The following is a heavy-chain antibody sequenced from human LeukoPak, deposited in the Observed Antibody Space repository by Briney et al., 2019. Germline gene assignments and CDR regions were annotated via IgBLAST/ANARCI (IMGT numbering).Heavy chain of an antibody. J-gene: IGHJ4*02. CDR2: ISNDGSSR. CDR3: ARDRSNYVSIDY. V-gene: IGHV3-74*01. CDR1: GFTFSSHW. Sequence: GGSLRLSCAASGFTFSSHWMHWARQVPGKGLVWLSRISNDGSSRSYADSVKGRFTISRDNAKNTLYLQMNSLTVEDTALYYCARDRSNYVSIDYWGQGTLVSVSS. D-gene: IGHD4-11*01.